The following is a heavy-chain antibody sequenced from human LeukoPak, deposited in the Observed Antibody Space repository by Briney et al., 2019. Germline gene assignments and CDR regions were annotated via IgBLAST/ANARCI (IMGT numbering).Heavy chain of an antibody. CDR2: FYYSGST. CDR1: GCSFSSYY. V-gene: IGHV4-59*01. D-gene: IGHD5-18*01. J-gene: IGHJ4*02. CDR3: ARGYGSVIQLWVFDY. Sequence: KPSGTLSLTCTVSGCSFSSYYWSWIRQAPGKGLEWVGDFYYSGSTNYNPSLKSRVTISVDTSKNQFSLKLSSVTAADTAVYYCARGYGSVIQLWVFDYWGQGTLVTVSS.